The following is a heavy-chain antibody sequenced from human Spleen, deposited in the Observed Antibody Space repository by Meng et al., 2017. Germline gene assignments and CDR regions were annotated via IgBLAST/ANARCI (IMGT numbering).Heavy chain of an antibody. CDR2: IYYSGGT. CDR3: ARSGFGEWDSYFYYGMDV. D-gene: IGHD3-10*01. V-gene: IGHV4-39*07. Sequence: GSLRLSCTVSGGSISSSSYYWGWIRQPPGKGLEWIGSIYYSGGTYYNPSLKSRVTISVDTSKTQFSLKLSSVTAADTAVYYCARSGFGEWDSYFYYGMDVWGQGTTVTVSS. J-gene: IGHJ6*02. CDR1: GGSISSSSYY.